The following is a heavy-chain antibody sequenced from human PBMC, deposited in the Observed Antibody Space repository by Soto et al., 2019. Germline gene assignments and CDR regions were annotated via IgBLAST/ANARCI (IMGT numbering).Heavy chain of an antibody. V-gene: IGHV4-4*07. Sequence: VQLQESGPGQEKPSETLSLSCTVSGASLLSPYWSGDRQPAGKGLEGIGHIFSSGRTRYNPSLKYRLTLSIDTSKNLFALNWSSVTAAVTAVYYCAKGWDEKYFDSWGQGSLVTVSS. CDR1: GASLLSPY. CDR2: IFSSGRT. J-gene: IGHJ4*02. D-gene: IGHD1-26*01. CDR3: AKGWDEKYFDS.